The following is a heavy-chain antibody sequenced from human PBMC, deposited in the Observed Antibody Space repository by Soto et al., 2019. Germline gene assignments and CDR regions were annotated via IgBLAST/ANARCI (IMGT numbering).Heavy chain of an antibody. D-gene: IGHD6-19*01. Sequence: PSETLSLTCTVSGGSISSGDYYWSWIRQPPGKGLEWIGYIYYSGSTYYNPSLKSRVTISVDTSKNQFSLKLSSVTAAATAVYYCARELQWLVPRGGFDPWGQGTLVTVSS. V-gene: IGHV4-30-4*01. CDR1: GGSISSGDYY. J-gene: IGHJ5*02. CDR3: ARELQWLVPRGGFDP. CDR2: IYYSGST.